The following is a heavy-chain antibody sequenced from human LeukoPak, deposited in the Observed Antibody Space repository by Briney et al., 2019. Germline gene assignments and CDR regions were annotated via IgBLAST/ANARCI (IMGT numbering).Heavy chain of an antibody. Sequence: SETLSLTCAVSAYSMSSGYYWGWIRQPPGKGLEWIGSIYHSGSTYYNPSLKSRVTISVDTSKNQFSLKLSSVTAADTAVYYCARGAYGSGSYSLNNWFDPWGKGTLVTVSS. CDR2: IYHSGST. D-gene: IGHD3-10*01. CDR3: ARGAYGSGSYSLNNWFDP. CDR1: AYSMSSGYY. V-gene: IGHV4-38-2*01. J-gene: IGHJ5*02.